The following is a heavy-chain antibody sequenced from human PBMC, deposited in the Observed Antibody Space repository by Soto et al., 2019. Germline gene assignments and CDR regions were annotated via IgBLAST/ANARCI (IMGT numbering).Heavy chain of an antibody. D-gene: IGHD2-21*02. Sequence: SETLSLTCAVYGGSFSGYYWTWIRQPPGKGLEWIGEINHSGTINFNPSLKSRLTISLDTSKEHFSLKLSSVTDADTAAYYCARADRTLVTSYSLDVWGQGTTVT. CDR2: INHSGTI. CDR3: ARADRTLVTSYSLDV. V-gene: IGHV4-34*01. J-gene: IGHJ6*02. CDR1: GGSFSGYY.